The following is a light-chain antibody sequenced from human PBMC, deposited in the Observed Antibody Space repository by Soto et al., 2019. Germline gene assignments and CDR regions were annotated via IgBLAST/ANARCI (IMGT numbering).Light chain of an antibody. V-gene: IGKV1-39*01. J-gene: IGKJ1*01. CDR2: AAS. Sequence: DIQMTQSPSSLSASVGDRVTITCRASQSISSYLNGYQQKPGKAPKLLIYAASSLQSGVPSRFSGSGSGTDFTLTISILQPEDFATYSCQQSYRTRWTVGQGPKVEIK. CDR1: QSISSY. CDR3: QQSYRTRWT.